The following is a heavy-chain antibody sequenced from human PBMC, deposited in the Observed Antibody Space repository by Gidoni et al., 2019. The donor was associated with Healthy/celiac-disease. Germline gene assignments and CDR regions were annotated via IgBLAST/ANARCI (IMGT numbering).Heavy chain of an antibody. Sequence: VQLQQWGAGLLKPSEPLSPTCAVYGGYFSGYYWSWIRQPPGKGLEGIGEINHSGSTNYNPSLKSRVTISVDTSKNQFSLKLSSVTAADTAVYYCARVSGYYDSSGYYLGYYFDYWGQGTLVTVSS. CDR2: INHSGST. V-gene: IGHV4-34*01. J-gene: IGHJ4*02. D-gene: IGHD3-22*01. CDR1: GGYFSGYY. CDR3: ARVSGYYDSSGYYLGYYFDY.